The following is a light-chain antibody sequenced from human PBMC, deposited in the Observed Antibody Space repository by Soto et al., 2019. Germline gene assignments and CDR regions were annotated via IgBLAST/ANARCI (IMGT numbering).Light chain of an antibody. J-gene: IGKJ1*01. CDR1: QSVSSN. Sequence: EIVMTQSPATLSVSPGERATLSCRASQSVSSNLAWYQQKPGQAPRLLMYGASTRATGITDRFSGSGSGTEFTLAISSLQSEDCAVYYCQQHNNWPPWTFGQGTKVEIK. V-gene: IGKV3-15*01. CDR3: QQHNNWPPWT. CDR2: GAS.